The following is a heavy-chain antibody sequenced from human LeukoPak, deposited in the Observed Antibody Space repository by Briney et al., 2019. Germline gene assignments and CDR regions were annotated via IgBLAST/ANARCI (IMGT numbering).Heavy chain of an antibody. CDR3: AKDGAVWFGELLALWGYFDY. CDR1: GFTFSSYG. D-gene: IGHD3-10*01. J-gene: IGHJ4*02. V-gene: IGHV3-33*06. CDR2: IWYDGSNK. Sequence: PGRSLRLSCAASGFTFSSYGMHWVRQAPGKGLEWVAVIWYDGSNKYYADSVKGRFTISRDNSKNTLYLQMNSLRAEDTAVYYCAKDGAVWFGELLALWGYFDYWGQGTLVTVSS.